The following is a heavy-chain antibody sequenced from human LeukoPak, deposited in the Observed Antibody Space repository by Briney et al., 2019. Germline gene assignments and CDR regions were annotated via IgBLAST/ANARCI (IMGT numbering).Heavy chain of an antibody. D-gene: IGHD3-22*01. Sequence: ASVKVSCKASGYTFTGYYMHWVRQAPGQGLEWMGWINPNSGGTNYAQKFQGRVTMTRDTSISTAYMELSRLRSDDTAVYYCARSAGRRITMIVVHSYFGYWGQGTLVTVSS. CDR3: ARSAGRRITMIVVHSYFGY. V-gene: IGHV1-2*02. CDR1: GYTFTGYY. J-gene: IGHJ4*02. CDR2: INPNSGGT.